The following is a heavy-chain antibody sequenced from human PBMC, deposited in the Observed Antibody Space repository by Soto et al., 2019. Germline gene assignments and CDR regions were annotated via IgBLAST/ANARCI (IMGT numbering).Heavy chain of an antibody. V-gene: IGHV4-30-2*01. CDR3: TRGISGYDAFDI. CDR2: IYHSGST. CDR1: GGSISSGGYS. J-gene: IGHJ3*02. D-gene: IGHD3-22*01. Sequence: QLQLQESGSGLVKPSQTLSLTCAVSGGSISSGGYSWSWIRQPPGKGLEWIGYIYHSGSTYYNPSLESRVTISVDKAKNQFSLKLSSVTAADTAVYYCTRGISGYDAFDIWGQGTMVTVSS.